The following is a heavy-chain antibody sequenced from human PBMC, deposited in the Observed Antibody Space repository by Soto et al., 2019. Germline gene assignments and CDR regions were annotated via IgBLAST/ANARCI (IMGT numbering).Heavy chain of an antibody. CDR1: GYTFDSNG. J-gene: IGHJ4*02. Sequence: VQLVQSGAEVKKPGASVKVSCKASGYTFDSNGINWVRQAPGQGLQWMGWISPFNGNTNYAQNFQDRVTMTTDTSTTTAYLELRSLRSDDTAFYYCARDRGLAYCSSGSCATTFDYWVQGTLVTVSS. D-gene: IGHD2-15*01. CDR2: ISPFNGNT. CDR3: ARDRGLAYCSSGSCATTFDY. V-gene: IGHV1-18*01.